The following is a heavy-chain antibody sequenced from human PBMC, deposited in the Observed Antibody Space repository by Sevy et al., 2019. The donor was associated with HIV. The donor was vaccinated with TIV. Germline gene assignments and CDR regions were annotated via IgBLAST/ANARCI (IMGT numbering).Heavy chain of an antibody. CDR3: AKDSSSWSFGAFDI. CDR1: GFTFSSYA. V-gene: IGHV3-23*01. J-gene: IGHJ3*02. Sequence: GESLKISCAASGFTFSSYAMSWVRQAPGKGLEWVSAISGSGGSTYYADSVKGRFTISRDNSKHTLYLQMNSLRAEDTAVYYCAKDSSSWSFGAFDIWGQGTMVTISS. CDR2: ISGSGGST. D-gene: IGHD6-13*01.